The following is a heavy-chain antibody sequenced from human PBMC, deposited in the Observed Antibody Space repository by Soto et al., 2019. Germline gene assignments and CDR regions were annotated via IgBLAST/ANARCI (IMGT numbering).Heavy chain of an antibody. V-gene: IGHV1-69*12. J-gene: IGHJ6*02. CDR1: GGTFSNCA. D-gene: IGHD6-19*01. CDR3: ARGDGSGRYYYYYGMDV. Sequence: QVQLVQSGAEVKKPGSSVKVSCKASGGTFSNCAISWVRQAPGQGLEWMGGIITIFGTTNYAQKFQGRVTMTGDDSTSTAYRELSNLRSEDTAVYYCARGDGSGRYYYYYGMDVWGQGTTVTVSS. CDR2: IITIFGTT.